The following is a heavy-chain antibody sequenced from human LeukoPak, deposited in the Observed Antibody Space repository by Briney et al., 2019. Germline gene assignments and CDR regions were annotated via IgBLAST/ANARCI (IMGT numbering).Heavy chain of an antibody. CDR1: GGSFSGYY. CDR3: ARVKVPRAYYYDSSGYYYYFDY. Sequence: SETLSLTCAVYGGSFSGYYWSWIRQPPGKGLEWIGEINHSGSTNYNPSLKSRVTISVDTSRNQFSLKLSSVTAADTAVYYCARVKVPRAYYYDSSGYYYYFDYWGQGTLVTVSS. J-gene: IGHJ4*02. V-gene: IGHV4-34*01. CDR2: INHSGST. D-gene: IGHD3-22*01.